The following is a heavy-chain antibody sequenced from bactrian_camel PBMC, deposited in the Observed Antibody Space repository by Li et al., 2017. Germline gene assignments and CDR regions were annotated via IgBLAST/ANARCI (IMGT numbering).Heavy chain of an antibody. CDR2: ISLGGGRP. Sequence: HVQLVESGGDSVQAGGSLTLSCLVSGYTFSSTCMGWYRQPLGKDREGLARISLGGGRPYYANAAEDRFTISQDNAKHTLDLQMSSLTPEDTAVYYCAASSAWIPDPLRLNDYRYWGHGTQVTVS. V-gene: IGHV3S54*01. CDR1: GYTFSSTC. D-gene: IGHD5*01. J-gene: IGHJ4*01. CDR3: AASSAWIPDPLRLNDYRY.